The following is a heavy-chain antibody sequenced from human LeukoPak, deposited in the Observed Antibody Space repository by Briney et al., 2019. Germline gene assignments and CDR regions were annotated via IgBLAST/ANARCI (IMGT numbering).Heavy chain of an antibody. V-gene: IGHV4-39*01. CDR3: ARRSSRAADFDY. D-gene: IGHD6-13*01. Sequence: SETLSLTCSVSGGSIRSSSYYWGWIRQPPGKGLEWIGSVYYSGTTYFNPSLESRVTISVDTSMHQFSLRLSSVTAADTAVYYCARRSSRAADFDYWGQGTLVTVSS. J-gene: IGHJ4*02. CDR2: VYYSGTT. CDR1: GGSIRSSSYY.